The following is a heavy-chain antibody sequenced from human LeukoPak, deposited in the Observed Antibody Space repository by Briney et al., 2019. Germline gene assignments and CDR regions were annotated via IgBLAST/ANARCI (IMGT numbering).Heavy chain of an antibody. CDR3: TTETYYYGSDNDY. J-gene: IGHJ4*02. V-gene: IGHV3-15*01. D-gene: IGHD3-10*01. CDR2: IKSKTDGGTT. CDR1: GFTFSNAR. Sequence: GGSLRLSCAASGFTFSNARMSWVRQAPGKGLEWVGRIKSKTDGGTTDYAAPVKGRFTISRDDSKNTLYLQMSSLKTEDTAVYYCTTETYYYGSDNDYWGQGTLVTVSS.